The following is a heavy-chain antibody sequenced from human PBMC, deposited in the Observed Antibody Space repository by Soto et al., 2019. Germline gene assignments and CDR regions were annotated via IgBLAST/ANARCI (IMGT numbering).Heavy chain of an antibody. V-gene: IGHV4-39*01. CDR1: GGSISSSSYY. CDR3: ATTVVTPNYYYGMDV. D-gene: IGHD4-17*01. J-gene: IGHJ6*02. Sequence: SQTLSLTCTVSGGSISSSSYYWGWIRQPPGKGLEWIGSIYYSVSTYYNRSLKSRVSISVDTSKNQFSLKLSSVTAADTAVYYCATTVVTPNYYYGMDVWGQGTTVTVSS. CDR2: IYYSVST.